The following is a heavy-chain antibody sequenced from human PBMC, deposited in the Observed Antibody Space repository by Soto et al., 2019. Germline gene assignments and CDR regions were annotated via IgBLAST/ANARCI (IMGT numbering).Heavy chain of an antibody. D-gene: IGHD3-3*01. J-gene: IGHJ4*02. Sequence: GGALRLSCAASGFTFSSYAMSWVRQAPGKGPEWVSAISGSGGSTYYADSVKGRFTISRDNSKNTLYLQMNSLRAEDTAVYYCAKATPRYDFWSGYYPDFDYWGQGTLVTVSS. CDR1: GFTFSSYA. CDR2: ISGSGGST. CDR3: AKATPRYDFWSGYYPDFDY. V-gene: IGHV3-23*01.